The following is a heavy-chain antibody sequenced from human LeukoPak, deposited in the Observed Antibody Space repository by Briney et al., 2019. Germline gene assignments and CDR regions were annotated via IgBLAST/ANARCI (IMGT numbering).Heavy chain of an antibody. V-gene: IGHV3-23*01. D-gene: IGHD2-2*01. CDR3: ASYCSGTSCYAFDI. Sequence: GGSLRLSCAASGFTFSGYAMSWVRQAPGKGLEWVSSISSSGDSTYYADSVKGRVTISRDNSKNTLYLQMNSLRVQDTAVYYCASYCSGTSCYAFDIWGQGTLVTVS. J-gene: IGHJ3*02. CDR2: ISSSGDST. CDR1: GFTFSGYA.